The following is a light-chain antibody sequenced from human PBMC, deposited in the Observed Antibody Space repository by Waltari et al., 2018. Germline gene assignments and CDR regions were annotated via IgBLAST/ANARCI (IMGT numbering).Light chain of an antibody. V-gene: IGLV2-18*02. Sequence: QSALTQPPSVSGSPVQSVTIPCTGTSRDVGRYNRVAWYQQPPGTAPKLMIYEVTNRPSGVPDRFSGSKSGNTASLTISGLQAEDEADYYCSSHTSNSTWVFGGGTKLTVL. CDR3: SSHTSNSTWV. CDR1: SRDVGRYNR. CDR2: EVT. J-gene: IGLJ3*02.